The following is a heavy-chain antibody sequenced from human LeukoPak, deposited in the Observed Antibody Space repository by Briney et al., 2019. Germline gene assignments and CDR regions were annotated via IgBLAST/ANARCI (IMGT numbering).Heavy chain of an antibody. CDR2: ISSSGSTI. CDR3: VREATGYTFDY. D-gene: IGHD1-14*01. J-gene: IGHJ4*02. V-gene: IGHV3-48*03. CDR1: GFTFSSYE. Sequence: GGSLRLSCAASGFTFSSYEMNWVRQAPGKGLEWVSYISSSGSTIYYADSVKGRFTISRDNAKSSLYLQMNSLRAEDTAVYYCVREATGYTFDYWGQGTLVTVSS.